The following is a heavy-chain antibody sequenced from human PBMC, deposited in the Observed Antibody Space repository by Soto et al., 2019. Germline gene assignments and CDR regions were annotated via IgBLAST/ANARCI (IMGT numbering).Heavy chain of an antibody. D-gene: IGHD3-22*01. J-gene: IGHJ4*02. V-gene: IGHV3-23*01. CDR2: IRGSGGST. CDR3: AKVWWPNSSGYPSDY. CDR1: GFTFSSYA. Sequence: VGSLRLSCAASGFTFSSYAMRWISQAPGKGLEWVSAIRGSGGSTIYADSGKGRFTMSWDNSKSTLYLQMNSLRAEDTAVYYCAKVWWPNSSGYPSDYWGQGTLVTVSS.